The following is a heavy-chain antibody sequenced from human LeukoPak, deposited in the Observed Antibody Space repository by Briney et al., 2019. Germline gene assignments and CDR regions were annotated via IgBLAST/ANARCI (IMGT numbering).Heavy chain of an antibody. Sequence: GGSLRLSCAASGFTFDDYAMHWVRQAPGKGLEWVSGISWNSGTIDYADSVKGRFTISRDNAKNSLYLQMNSLRAEDTALYYCVKDGYYDSSGVLDYWGQGTLVTVSS. J-gene: IGHJ4*02. CDR2: ISWNSGTI. V-gene: IGHV3-9*01. CDR1: GFTFDDYA. CDR3: VKDGYYDSSGVLDY. D-gene: IGHD3-22*01.